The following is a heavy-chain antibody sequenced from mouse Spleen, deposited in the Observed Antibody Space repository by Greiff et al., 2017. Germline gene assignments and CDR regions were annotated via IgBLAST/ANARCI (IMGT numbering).Heavy chain of an antibody. CDR1: GYTFTSYC. D-gene: IGHD1-1*01. J-gene: IGHJ2*01. Sequence: VQLQQPGAELVKPGASVKLSCKASGYTFTSYCMHWVKQRPGQGLEWIGRIHPNSGSTNYNEKFKSKATLTVDKSSSTAYMQLSSLTSEDSAVYYGERKDEYGSFYCFDYWGQGTTLTVSS. V-gene: IGHV1-64*01. CDR3: ERKDEYGSFYCFDY. CDR2: IHPNSGST.